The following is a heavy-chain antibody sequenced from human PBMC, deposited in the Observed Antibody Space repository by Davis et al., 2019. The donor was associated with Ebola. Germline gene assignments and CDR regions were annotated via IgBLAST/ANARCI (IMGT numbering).Heavy chain of an antibody. CDR3: ARHVFYSDSSGYYFYFDY. V-gene: IGHV4-59*08. Sequence: MPSETLSLTCTVSGGSISSYYWSWIRQPPGKGLEWIGYIYYSGSTNYNPSLKSRVTISVDTSKNQFSLKLSSVTAADTAVYYCARHVFYSDSSGYYFYFDYWGQGTLVTVSS. J-gene: IGHJ4*02. D-gene: IGHD3-22*01. CDR1: GGSISSYY. CDR2: IYYSGST.